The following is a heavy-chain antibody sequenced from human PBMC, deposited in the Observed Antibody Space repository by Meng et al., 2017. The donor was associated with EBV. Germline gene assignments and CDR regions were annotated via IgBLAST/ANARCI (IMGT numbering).Heavy chain of an antibody. CDR2: IYYSGST. V-gene: IGHV4-39*07. CDR1: GGSISSSSYY. Sequence: QLQLQESGPGLVKPSETLSLTCTVSGGSISSSSYYWGWIRQPPGKGLEWIESIYYSGSTYYNPSLKSRVTISVDTSKNQFSLKLSSVTAADTAVYYCARRGYSSSRTEFDPWGQGTLVTVAS. CDR3: ARRGYSSSRTEFDP. D-gene: IGHD6-13*01. J-gene: IGHJ5*02.